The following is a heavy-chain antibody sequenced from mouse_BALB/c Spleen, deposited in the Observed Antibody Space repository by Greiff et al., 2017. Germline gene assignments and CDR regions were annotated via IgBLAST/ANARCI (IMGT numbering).Heavy chain of an antibody. CDR3: VRRQGGYYFDY. CDR2: IWTGGGT. Sequence: VHLVESGPGLVAPSQSLSITCTVSGFSLTSYDISWIRQPPGKGLEWLGVIWTGGGTNYNSAFMSRLSISKDNSKSQVFLKMNSLQTDDTAIYYCVRRQGGYYFDYWGQGTTLTVSS. D-gene: IGHD3-2*02. J-gene: IGHJ2*01. CDR1: GFSLTSYD. V-gene: IGHV2-9-2*01.